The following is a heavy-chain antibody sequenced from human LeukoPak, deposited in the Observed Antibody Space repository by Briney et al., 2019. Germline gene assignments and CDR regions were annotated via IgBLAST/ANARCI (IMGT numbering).Heavy chain of an antibody. CDR3: ARAYGSGSLYYMDV. CDR2: INPNSGGT. J-gene: IGHJ6*03. Sequence: GASVKVSCKASGYAFSGYYIHWVRQAPGQGLEWMGWINPNSGGTNYAQKFQGRVTMTRDTSISTAYMELSRLRSDDTAVYYCARAYGSGSLYYMDVWGKGTTVTISS. V-gene: IGHV1-2*02. D-gene: IGHD3-10*01. CDR1: GYAFSGYY.